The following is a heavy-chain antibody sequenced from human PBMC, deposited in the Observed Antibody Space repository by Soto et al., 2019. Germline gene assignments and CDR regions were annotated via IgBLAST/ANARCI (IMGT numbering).Heavy chain of an antibody. CDR3: ARRGYYKRFFDY. Sequence: QVQLQESGPGLVKPSQTLSLTCTVSGGSISSGGHYWSWIRQHPGKGLEWIGYIYYSGSTYYNPSLRSRVTISVDTSKNQFSLNLSCVTAADTAVYYCARRGYYKRFFDYWGQGTLVTVSS. CDR2: IYYSGST. CDR1: GGSISSGGHY. J-gene: IGHJ4*02. V-gene: IGHV4-31*03. D-gene: IGHD3-22*01.